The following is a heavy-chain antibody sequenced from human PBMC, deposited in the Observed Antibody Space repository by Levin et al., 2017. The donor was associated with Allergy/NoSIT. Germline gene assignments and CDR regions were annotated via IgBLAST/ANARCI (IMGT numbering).Heavy chain of an antibody. J-gene: IGHJ4*02. D-gene: IGHD6-13*01. V-gene: IGHV3-7*01. Sequence: PGGSLRLSCAASGFTFSSYWMSWVRQAPGKGLEWVANIKQDGSEKYYVDSVKGRFTISRDNAKNSLYLQMNSLRAEDTAVYYCARDSPYSSSWYFRGAFDYWGQGTLVTVSS. CDR1: GFTFSSYW. CDR2: IKQDGSEK. CDR3: ARDSPYSSSWYFRGAFDY.